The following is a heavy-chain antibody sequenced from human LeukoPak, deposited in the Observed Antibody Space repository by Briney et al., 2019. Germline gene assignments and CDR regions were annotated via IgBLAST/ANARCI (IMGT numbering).Heavy chain of an antibody. D-gene: IGHD4-17*01. V-gene: IGHV3-21*01. CDR2: ISSSSSYI. CDR1: GFTFSSYS. CDR3: AKVYGDYFLFRPFDY. J-gene: IGHJ4*02. Sequence: GGSMRLSCAASGFTFSSYSMNWIRQAPGKGLEWVSSISSSSSYIYYADSVKGRFTISRDNAKNSLYLQMNSLRAEDTAVYYCAKVYGDYFLFRPFDYWGQGTLVTVSS.